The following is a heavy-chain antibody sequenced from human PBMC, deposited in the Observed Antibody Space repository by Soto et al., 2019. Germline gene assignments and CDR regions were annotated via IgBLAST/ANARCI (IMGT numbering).Heavy chain of an antibody. J-gene: IGHJ4*02. CDR2: MYYSGSA. CDR3: ARRDVAGYFYY. V-gene: IGHV4-59*08. CDR1: GGSISNYY. D-gene: IGHD2-21*01. Sequence: QVQLQESGPGLVKPSETLSLTCTVSGGSISNYYWSWIRQPPGKGLEWIGYMYYSGSANYNPSLKSRFTISVDTSKSQISLKLSSVTAADTAVYYCARRDVAGYFYYWGQGTLVTVSS.